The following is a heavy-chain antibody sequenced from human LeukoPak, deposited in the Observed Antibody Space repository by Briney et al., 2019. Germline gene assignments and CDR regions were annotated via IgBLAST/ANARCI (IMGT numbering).Heavy chain of an antibody. CDR3: ASHMVRGVG. V-gene: IGHV3-74*01. D-gene: IGHD3-10*01. Sequence: GGSLRLSCAASGFTFDDYAMHWVRQAPGKGLVWVSRIKSDGSSTSYADSVKGRFTISRDNAKNTLYLQMNSLRAEDTAVYYCASHMVRGVGWGQGTLVTVSS. J-gene: IGHJ4*02. CDR1: GFTFDDYA. CDR2: IKSDGSST.